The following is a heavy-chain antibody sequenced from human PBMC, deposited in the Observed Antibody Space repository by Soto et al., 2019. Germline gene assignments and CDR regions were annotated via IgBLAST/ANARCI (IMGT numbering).Heavy chain of an antibody. CDR3: AKVRGYCSGGSCYRGELFDY. CDR1: GFTFSSYA. Sequence: GESLKISCAASGFTFSSYAMSWVRQAPGKGLEWVSAISGSGGSTYYADSVKGRFTISRDNSKNTLYLQMNSLRAEDTAVYYCAKVRGYCSGGSCYRGELFDYWGQVNLVTVSS. D-gene: IGHD2-15*01. CDR2: ISGSGGST. J-gene: IGHJ4*02. V-gene: IGHV3-23*01.